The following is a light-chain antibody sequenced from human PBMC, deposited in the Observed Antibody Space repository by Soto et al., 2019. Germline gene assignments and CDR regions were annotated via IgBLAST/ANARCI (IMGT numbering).Light chain of an antibody. CDR3: QAYDDSLTAFV. V-gene: IGLV6-57*02. J-gene: IGLJ3*02. Sequence: NFMLTQPHSVSESPGKTVTISCTGSSGSIASNYVQWYQQRPGSAPTTVIYEDNQRPSGVPERFSGSKSGTSASLAITGLQAEDEADYYCQAYDDSLTAFVFGGGTQLTVL. CDR1: SGSIASNY. CDR2: EDN.